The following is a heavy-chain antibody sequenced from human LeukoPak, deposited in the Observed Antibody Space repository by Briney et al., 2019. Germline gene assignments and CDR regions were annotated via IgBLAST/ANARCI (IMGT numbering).Heavy chain of an antibody. CDR2: IGAGGSDT. CDR1: GFSLSSYA. J-gene: IGHJ5*02. Sequence: PGGSLRLSCVGSGFSLSSYATSWVRQAPGKGLQWVAGIGAGGSDTCYIDAVKGRFTISKDTSKNTLYLQMNSLRAEDTAVYHCAKDLTYGDGRWEFDLWGQGTLVTVSS. CDR3: AKDLTYGDGRWEFDL. V-gene: IGHV3-23*01. D-gene: IGHD4-17*01.